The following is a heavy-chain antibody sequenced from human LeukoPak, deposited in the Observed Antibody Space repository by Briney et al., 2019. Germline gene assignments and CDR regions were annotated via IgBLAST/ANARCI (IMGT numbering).Heavy chain of an antibody. V-gene: IGHV1-46*01. CDR2: IYPRDGST. Sequence: ASVKVSCKASGYTFTSNYIRWVRQAPGQGLEWMGMIYPRDGSTSYAQKFQGRVTVTRDTSTSTVHMELSGLRSEDTAVYYCARDQEGFDYWGQGTLVTVSS. CDR1: GYTFTSNY. CDR3: ARDQEGFDY. J-gene: IGHJ4*02.